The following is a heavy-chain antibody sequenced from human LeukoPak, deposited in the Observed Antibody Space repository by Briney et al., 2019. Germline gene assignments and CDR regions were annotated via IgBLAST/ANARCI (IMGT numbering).Heavy chain of an antibody. CDR2: INPNSGGT. J-gene: IGHJ4*02. V-gene: IGHV1-2*02. CDR1: GYTFTGYY. CDR3: SRDSGYCSGGSCWYFDF. Sequence: ASVKVSCKASGYTFTGYYMHWVRQAPAQGLEWMGWINPNSGGTNYAQKFQGRVTMTRDTSMSTAYMELSGLRSDDTAVYYCSRDSGYCSGGSCWYFDFWGQGTLVTVSA. D-gene: IGHD2-15*01.